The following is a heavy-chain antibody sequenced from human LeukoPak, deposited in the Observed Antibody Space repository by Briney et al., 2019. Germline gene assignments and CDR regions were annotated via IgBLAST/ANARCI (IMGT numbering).Heavy chain of an antibody. CDR2: ISSSTSYI. D-gene: IGHD3-22*01. Sequence: GGSLRLSCEVSGFTFSSYSMNWVRQAPGKGLEWVSAISSSTSYIYYADSVRGRFTISRDNAKNSLYLQMNSLRAEDTAVYYCARDSGFEWPIVVMMDYWGQGTLVTVSS. J-gene: IGHJ4*02. V-gene: IGHV3-21*03. CDR3: ARDSGFEWPIVVMMDY. CDR1: GFTFSSYS.